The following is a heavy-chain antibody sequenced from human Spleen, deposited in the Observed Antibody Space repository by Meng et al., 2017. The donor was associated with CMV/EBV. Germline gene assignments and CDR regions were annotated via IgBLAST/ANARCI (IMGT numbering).Heavy chain of an antibody. V-gene: IGHV1-18*01. Sequence: ASVKVSCKASGYTFTSYGISWVRQAPGQGLEWMGWISAYNGNTNYAQKLQGRVTMTTDTSTSTAYMELRSLRSDDTAVYYCARGSLGYCTNGVCYFDYWGQGTLVTVSS. CDR3: ARGSLGYCTNGVCYFDY. CDR1: GYTFTSYG. J-gene: IGHJ4*02. D-gene: IGHD2-8*01. CDR2: ISAYNGNT.